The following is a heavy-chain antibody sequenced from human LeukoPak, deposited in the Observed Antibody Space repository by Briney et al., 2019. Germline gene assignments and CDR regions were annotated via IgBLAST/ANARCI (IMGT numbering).Heavy chain of an antibody. CDR2: IIPIFGTA. V-gene: IGHV1-69*05. CDR1: GGTFSSYV. CDR3: AAGRSGSYPGY. J-gene: IGHJ4*02. D-gene: IGHD3-10*01. Sequence: SVKVSCKASGGTFSSYVISWVRQAPAQGLAWMGGIIPIFGTAKYAQKFQGRVTITTDESTSTAYMELSSLRSEDTSVYYCAAGRSGSYPGYWGQGTLVTVSS.